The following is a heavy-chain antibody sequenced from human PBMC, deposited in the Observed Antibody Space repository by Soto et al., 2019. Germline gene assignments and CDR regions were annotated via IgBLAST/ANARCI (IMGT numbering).Heavy chain of an antibody. CDR1: GFTFSDYY. Sequence: QVHLVESGGGLAKPGGSLRLSCAASGFTFSDYYMSWIRQAPGKGLEWVSDVSSTGTIVYYPDSGKGRFTVSRDNAKNSLYLQMNILRVEDTAVYYCAPQGIYGVYDAVDDAFVIWGQVAMVTVSS. CDR3: APQGIYGVYDAVDDAFVI. D-gene: IGHD4-17*01. CDR2: VSSTGTIV. V-gene: IGHV3-11*01. J-gene: IGHJ3*02.